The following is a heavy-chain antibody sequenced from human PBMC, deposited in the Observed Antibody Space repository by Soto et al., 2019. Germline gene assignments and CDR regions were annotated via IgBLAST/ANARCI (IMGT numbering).Heavy chain of an antibody. CDR3: ARVANTIFGVVIIPPSHYYYGMDV. CDR2: INPNSGGT. D-gene: IGHD3-3*01. J-gene: IGHJ6*02. Sequence: VASVKVSCKASGYTFTGYYMHWVRQAPGQGLEWMGWINPNSGGTNYAQKFQGRVTMTRDTSISTAYMELSRLRSDDTAVYYCARVANTIFGVVIIPPSHYYYGMDVWGQGTTVTVSS. CDR1: GYTFTGYY. V-gene: IGHV1-2*02.